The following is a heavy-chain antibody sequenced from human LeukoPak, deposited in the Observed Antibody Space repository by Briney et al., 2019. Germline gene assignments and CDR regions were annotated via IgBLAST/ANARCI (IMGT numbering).Heavy chain of an antibody. CDR3: SRVFRYCSGGSCYGLHVDY. J-gene: IGHJ4*02. Sequence: SETLSLTCTVSGGSISSYYWSWIRQPPGKGLEWIGYISYGVGTNYNPSLKSRVNISVDTSKNQFSLNLTSVTAADTAVYYCSRVFRYCSGGSCYGLHVDYWGQGTLVTVS. CDR1: GGSISSYY. V-gene: IGHV4-59*01. CDR2: ISYGVGT. D-gene: IGHD2-15*01.